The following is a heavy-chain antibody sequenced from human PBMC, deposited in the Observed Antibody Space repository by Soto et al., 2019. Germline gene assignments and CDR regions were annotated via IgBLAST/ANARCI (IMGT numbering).Heavy chain of an antibody. CDR3: AREGFDHRPDY. V-gene: IGHV4-4*02. CDR1: GDSISSPNW. J-gene: IGHJ4*02. CDR2: MFASGSS. Sequence: SETLSLTCAVSGDSISSPNWWSWYRQPPGKGLELIGEMFASGSSNYNPSLNGRVTISLDTSKNHFSLKLTSLAAADTTIYYCAREGFDHRPDYWGQGIPVTVSS.